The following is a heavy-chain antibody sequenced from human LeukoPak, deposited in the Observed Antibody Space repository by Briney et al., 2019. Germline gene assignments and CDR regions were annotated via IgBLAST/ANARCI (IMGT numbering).Heavy chain of an antibody. CDR2: ISSNGGST. CDR1: GFTFSSYA. J-gene: IGHJ5*02. V-gene: IGHV3-64*01. Sequence: GGSLRLSCAASGFTFSSYAMHWVRQAPGKGLEYVSAISSNGGSTYYANSVKGRFTISRDNSKNTLYLQMNSLRAEDTAVYYCARPSPRGYYYDSSGYYYETWGQGTLVTVSS. CDR3: ARPSPRGYYYDSSGYYYET. D-gene: IGHD3-22*01.